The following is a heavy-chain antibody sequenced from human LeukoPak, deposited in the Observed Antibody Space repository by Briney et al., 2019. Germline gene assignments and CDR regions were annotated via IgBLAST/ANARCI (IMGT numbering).Heavy chain of an antibody. CDR1: GSTFSSYA. J-gene: IGHJ4*02. Sequence: SVKVSCKASGSTFSSYAISWVRQAPGQGLEWMGGIIPIFGTANYAQKFQGRVTITADESTSTTYMELSSLRSEDTAVYYCASGGRRDGYNFDYWGQGTLVTVSS. CDR2: IIPIFGTA. V-gene: IGHV1-69*01. CDR3: ASGGRRDGYNFDY. D-gene: IGHD5-24*01.